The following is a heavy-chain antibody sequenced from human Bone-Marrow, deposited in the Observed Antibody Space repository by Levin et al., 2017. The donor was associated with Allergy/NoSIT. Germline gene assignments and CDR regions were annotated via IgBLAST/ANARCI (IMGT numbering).Heavy chain of an antibody. V-gene: IGHV3-30*04. CDR3: TREMYHSRGDWFDP. CDR1: GFSFNNYA. J-gene: IGHJ5*02. D-gene: IGHD3-22*01. Sequence: GGSLRLSCAGSGFSFNNYAIHWIRQAPGKGLEWLAVISYDETNKYYADSVTGRFTISRDNSKNTVDLQINSLRSEDTAVYYCTREMYHSRGDWFDPWGQGTLVTVSS. CDR2: ISYDETNK.